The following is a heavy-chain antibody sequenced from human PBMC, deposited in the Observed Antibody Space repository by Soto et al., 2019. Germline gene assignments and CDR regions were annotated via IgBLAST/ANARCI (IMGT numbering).Heavy chain of an antibody. Sequence: ASVKVSCKASGYTFTGYYMHWVRQAPGQGLEWMGWINPNSGGTNYAQKFQGWVTMTRDTSISTAYMELSRLRSDDTAVYYCARATTWKYSYFDLWGRGTLVTVSS. V-gene: IGHV1-2*04. CDR1: GYTFTGYY. CDR2: INPNSGGT. D-gene: IGHD1-7*01. J-gene: IGHJ2*01. CDR3: ARATTWKYSYFDL.